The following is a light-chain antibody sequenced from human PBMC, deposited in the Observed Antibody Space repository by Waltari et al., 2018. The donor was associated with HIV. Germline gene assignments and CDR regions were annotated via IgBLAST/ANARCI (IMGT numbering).Light chain of an antibody. CDR3: TAWDSSLSAWV. J-gene: IGLJ3*02. Sequence: QAGLTQPPSVSKGLRQTATLTCTGNSNNVGYEGAAWLQQHQGHPPKLLSCRNNNRPSGSAVRFSASRSGDTASLTITGLQPEDEADYYCTAWDSSLSAWVFGGGTKLTVL. CDR1: SNNVGYEG. CDR2: RNN. V-gene: IGLV10-54*01.